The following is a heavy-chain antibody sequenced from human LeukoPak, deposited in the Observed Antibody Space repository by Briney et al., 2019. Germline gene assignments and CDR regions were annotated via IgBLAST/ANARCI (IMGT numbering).Heavy chain of an antibody. Sequence: SETLSLTCAVYGGSFSGYYWSWIRQPPGKGLEWIGEINHSGSTNYNPSLKSRVTISVDTSKNQFSLKLSSVTAADTAVYYCARARGYFSISGYLDYWGQGTLVTVSS. CDR2: INHSGST. V-gene: IGHV4-34*01. D-gene: IGHD3-22*01. J-gene: IGHJ4*02. CDR1: GGSFSGYY. CDR3: ARARGYFSISGYLDY.